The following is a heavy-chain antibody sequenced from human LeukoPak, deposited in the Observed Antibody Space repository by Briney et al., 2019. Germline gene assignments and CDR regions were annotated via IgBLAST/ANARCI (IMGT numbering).Heavy chain of an antibody. CDR3: ARLLRDAFDI. J-gene: IGHJ3*02. Sequence: SETLSLNCTVSGGSISSYYWSWIRQPPGKGLEWIGYIYYSGSTNYNPSLKSRVTISVDTSKNQFSLKLSSVTAAGTAVYYCARLLRDAFDIWGQGTMVTVSS. CDR2: IYYSGST. V-gene: IGHV4-59*01. CDR1: GGSISSYY.